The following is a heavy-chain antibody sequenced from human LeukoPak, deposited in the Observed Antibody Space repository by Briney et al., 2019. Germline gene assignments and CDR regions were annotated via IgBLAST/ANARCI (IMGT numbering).Heavy chain of an antibody. CDR3: ARQGDYGSGHGAY. Sequence: KVSCKASGGTFSSYAIGWVRQMPGKGLEWMGIIYPGDSDTRYSPSFQGQVTISADKSISTASLQWSSLKTSDTAMYYCARQGDYGSGHGAYWGPGTLVTVSS. D-gene: IGHD3-10*01. CDR1: GGTFSSYA. V-gene: IGHV5-51*01. J-gene: IGHJ4*02. CDR2: IYPGDSDT.